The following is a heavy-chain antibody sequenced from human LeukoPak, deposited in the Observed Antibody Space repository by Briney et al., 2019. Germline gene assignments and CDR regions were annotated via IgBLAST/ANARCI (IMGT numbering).Heavy chain of an antibody. CDR1: GFTFSSYS. D-gene: IGHD4-17*01. J-gene: IGHJ4*02. Sequence: GGSLRLSCAASGFTFSSYSMNWVRQAPGMGLEWVSYISSSSSYIYYADSVKGRFTISRDNAKNSLYLQMNSLRAEDTAVYYCARDPKGPDDYVPDYWGQGTLVTVSS. CDR2: ISSSSSYI. V-gene: IGHV3-21*01. CDR3: ARDPKGPDDYVPDY.